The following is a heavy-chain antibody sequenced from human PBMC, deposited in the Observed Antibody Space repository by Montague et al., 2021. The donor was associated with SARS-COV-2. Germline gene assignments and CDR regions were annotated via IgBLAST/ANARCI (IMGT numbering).Heavy chain of an antibody. CDR2: IYHGGST. CDR1: GGSFSTYS. Sequence: SETLSLTCAVHGGSFSTYSWNWIRQPPGKGLEWIGEIYHGGSTNYNPSLKSRVTISADTSKNQFSLKLTSVAAADTAVYYCARLSDGVVPSPILGVGPYYSSYYLDVWGTGTTVTVSS. CDR3: ARLSDGVVPSPILGVGPYYSSYYLDV. V-gene: IGHV4-34*01. J-gene: IGHJ6*03. D-gene: IGHD3-10*01.